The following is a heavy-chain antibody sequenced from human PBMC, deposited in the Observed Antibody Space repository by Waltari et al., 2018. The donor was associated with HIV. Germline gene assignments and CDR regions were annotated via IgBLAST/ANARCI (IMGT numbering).Heavy chain of an antibody. V-gene: IGHV3-15*01. CDR1: GFTFSNAW. J-gene: IGHJ4*02. CDR2: IKRKTDGGTT. CDR3: TTLTYYYDSSGPEGIDY. Sequence: EVQLVESGGGLVKPGGSLRLSCAASGFTFSNAWMSWVRQAPGKGWEWVGLIKRKTDGGTTDYAAPVKGRFTISRDDSKNTLYLQMNSLKTEDTAVYYCTTLTYYYDSSGPEGIDYWGQGTLVTVSS. D-gene: IGHD3-22*01.